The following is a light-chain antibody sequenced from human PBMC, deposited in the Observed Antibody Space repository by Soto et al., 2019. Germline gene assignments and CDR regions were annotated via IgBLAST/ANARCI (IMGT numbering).Light chain of an antibody. CDR3: QQRSNWPPSIT. CDR2: GAS. V-gene: IGKV3-11*01. J-gene: IGKJ5*01. CDR1: QSVSSSY. Sequence: EIVLTQSPGTLSLSPGERATLCFSASQSVSSSYLAWYHQKPGQAPRLLIYGASNRATGIPARFSGSGSGTDFTLTISSLEPEDFAIYYCQQRSNWPPSITFGQGTRLEIK.